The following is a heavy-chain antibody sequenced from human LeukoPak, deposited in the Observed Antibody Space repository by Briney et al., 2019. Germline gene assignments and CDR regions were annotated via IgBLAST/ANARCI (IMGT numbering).Heavy chain of an antibody. Sequence: GGSLRLSCAASGFTFSSYEMNWVRQAPGKGLEWGSYISSSGITIYYADSVKGRFTISRDNARNSLYLQMNSLRAEDTAVYYCARDTYYYDSSGYLVLDYWGQGTLVTVSS. J-gene: IGHJ4*02. V-gene: IGHV3-48*03. CDR1: GFTFSSYE. CDR3: ARDTYYYDSSGYLVLDY. D-gene: IGHD3-22*01. CDR2: ISSSGITI.